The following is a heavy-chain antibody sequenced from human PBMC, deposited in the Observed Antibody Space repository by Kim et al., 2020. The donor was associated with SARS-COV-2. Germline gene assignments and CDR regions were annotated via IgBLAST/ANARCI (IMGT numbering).Heavy chain of an antibody. D-gene: IGHD3-9*01. J-gene: IGHJ3*02. V-gene: IGHV3-33*01. Sequence: GGSLRLSCAASGFTFSSYGMHWVRQAPGKGLEWVAVIWYDGSNKYYADSVKGRFTISRDNSKNTLYLQMNSLRAEDTAVYYCARDHTPYYDILTGYYTGPGFAFDIWCQGTMVTVSS. CDR3: ARDHTPYYDILTGYYTGPGFAFDI. CDR2: IWYDGSNK. CDR1: GFTFSSYG.